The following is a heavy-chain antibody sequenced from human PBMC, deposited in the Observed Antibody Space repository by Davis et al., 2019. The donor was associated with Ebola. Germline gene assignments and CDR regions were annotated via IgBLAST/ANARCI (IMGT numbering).Heavy chain of an antibody. CDR1: VITFSSYA. V-gene: IGHV3-23*01. CDR3: AKSGLSFGVVKYHYGMDV. D-gene: IGHD3-3*01. CDR2: ISGSGGST. Sequence: GGSLRLSCTDSVITFSSYAMTWVRQAPGKGLEWVSAISGSGGSTYYADSVKGRFTISRYNSKKTLYLQMNSLRAEDTAVYYCAKSGLSFGVVKYHYGMDVWGQGTTVTVSS. J-gene: IGHJ6*02.